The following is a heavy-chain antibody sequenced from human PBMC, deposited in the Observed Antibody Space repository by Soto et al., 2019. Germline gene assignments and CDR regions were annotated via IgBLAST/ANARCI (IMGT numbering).Heavy chain of an antibody. J-gene: IGHJ5*02. D-gene: IGHD6-19*01. Sequence: QVQLVQSGAEVKKPGSSVKVSCKASGGTFSSYAISWVRQAPGQGLEWMGGIIPIFGTANYAQKFQGRVTITADEYTSTADMELSSLRSEDTAVYYCARVLLYSSGWYGWFDPWGQGTLVTVSS. CDR1: GGTFSSYA. CDR2: IIPIFGTA. CDR3: ARVLLYSSGWYGWFDP. V-gene: IGHV1-69*01.